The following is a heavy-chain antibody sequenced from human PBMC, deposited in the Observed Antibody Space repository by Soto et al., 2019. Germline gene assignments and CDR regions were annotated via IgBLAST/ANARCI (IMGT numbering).Heavy chain of an antibody. Sequence: SETLSLTCTVSGGSISSYYWSWIRQPPGKGLEWIGYIYYSGSTNYNPSLKSRVTISVDTSKNQFSLKLSSVTAADTAVYYCARDRYGGTTFYGTDVWGQGTTVTVSS. D-gene: IGHD1-7*01. J-gene: IGHJ6*02. CDR2: IYYSGST. CDR3: ARDRYGGTTFYGTDV. V-gene: IGHV4-59*01. CDR1: GGSISSYY.